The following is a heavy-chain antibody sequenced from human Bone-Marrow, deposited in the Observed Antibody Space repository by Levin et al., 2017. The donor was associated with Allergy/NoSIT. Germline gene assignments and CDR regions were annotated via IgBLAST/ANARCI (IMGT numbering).Heavy chain of an antibody. CDR3: TRVVSGCSRSTCTFDP. V-gene: IGHV4-4*02. D-gene: IGHD3-22*01. CDR2: IYHSGTT. CDR1: GDSISSTNW. Sequence: SQTLSLTCAVSGDSISSTNWWNWVRQTPGMGLEWIGEIYHSGTTNYNPSLKSRVTISLDKSKNQFSLGLTSVTAADTAIYYCTRVVSGCSRSTCTFDPWGQGTLVTVSS. J-gene: IGHJ5*02.